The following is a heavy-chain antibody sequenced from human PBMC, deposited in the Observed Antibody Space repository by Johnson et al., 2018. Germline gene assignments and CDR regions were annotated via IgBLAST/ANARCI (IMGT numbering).Heavy chain of an antibody. V-gene: IGHV1-3*01. J-gene: IGHJ3*01. CDR1: GYTFTSYA. CDR3: GRERDSSGYLDTFDC. D-gene: IGHD3-22*01. Sequence: QVQLVPSGAEVKKPGASVKVSCKASGYTFTSYAMHWVRQAPGQRLQSMGWIIAGLGNTEYSQNFQGRVTITRDTSAGTAYMELSSLRSEDTAVYDWGRERDSSGYLDTFDCWGQGTMVTVSS. CDR2: IIAGLGNT.